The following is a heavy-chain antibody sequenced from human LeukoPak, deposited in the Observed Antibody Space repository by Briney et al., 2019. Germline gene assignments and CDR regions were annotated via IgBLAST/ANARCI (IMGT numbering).Heavy chain of an antibody. CDR3: ASESPWELGGSYSFDY. J-gene: IGHJ4*02. Sequence: ASVKVSCKASGYTFTGYYIHCGRQAPGQGLEWMGWINPNSGGTNYAQKFQGRVTMTRDTSISTAYMELSRLRSDDTAVYYCASESPWELGGSYSFDYWGQGTLVTVSS. V-gene: IGHV1-2*02. D-gene: IGHD1-26*01. CDR2: INPNSGGT. CDR1: GYTFTGYY.